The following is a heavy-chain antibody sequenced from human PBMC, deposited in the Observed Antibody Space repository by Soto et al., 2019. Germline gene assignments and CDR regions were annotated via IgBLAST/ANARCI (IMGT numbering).Heavy chain of an antibody. V-gene: IGHV3-30*18. Sequence: QVQLVESGGGVVQPGRSLRLSCTASGFTFSNYGMHWVRQAPGKGLEWVAVISYDGSNKYYADSVKGRVTISRDNSKNTLYLQMNSLRAEDTAVYYCAKDLLRYFDWSPLDYWGQGTLVTVSS. CDR3: AKDLLRYFDWSPLDY. CDR1: GFTFSNYG. CDR2: ISYDGSNK. D-gene: IGHD3-9*01. J-gene: IGHJ4*02.